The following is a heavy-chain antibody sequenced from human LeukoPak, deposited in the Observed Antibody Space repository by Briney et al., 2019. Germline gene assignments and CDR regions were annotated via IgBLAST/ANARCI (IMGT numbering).Heavy chain of an antibody. CDR3: AGGTAVWSGYYRDY. J-gene: IGHJ4*02. CDR2: IYYSGST. Sequence: PSQTLSLTCTVSGGSISSGGYYWSWIRQPPGKGLEWIGYIYYSGSTNYNPSLKSRVTISVDTSKNQFSLKLSSVTAADTAVYYCAGGTAVWSGYYRDYWGQGTLVTVSS. CDR1: GGSISSGGYY. D-gene: IGHD3-3*01. V-gene: IGHV4-61*08.